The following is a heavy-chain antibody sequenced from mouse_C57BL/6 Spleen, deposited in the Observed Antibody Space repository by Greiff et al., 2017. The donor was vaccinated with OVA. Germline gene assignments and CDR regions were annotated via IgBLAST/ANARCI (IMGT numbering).Heavy chain of an antibody. J-gene: IGHJ4*01. CDR3: ARYYGSSYHYAMDY. CDR2: IDPSDSET. V-gene: IGHV1-52*01. D-gene: IGHD1-1*01. Sequence: QVQLQQPGAELVRPGSSVKLSCKASGYTFTSYWMHWVKQRPIQGLEWIGNIDPSDSETHYNQKFKDKATLTVDKSSSTAYMQLSSLTSEDSAVYYCARYYGSSYHYAMDYWGQGTSGTVSS. CDR1: GYTFTSYW.